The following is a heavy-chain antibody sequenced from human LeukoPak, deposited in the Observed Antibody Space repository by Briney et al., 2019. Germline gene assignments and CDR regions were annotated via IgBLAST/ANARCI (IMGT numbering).Heavy chain of an antibody. CDR3: ARHAELSRYSGSEVDY. CDR2: IYSGGSI. V-gene: IGHV3-66*04. J-gene: IGHJ4*02. D-gene: IGHD1-26*01. Sequence: GGSLILSCAASGFTVSSNYMSWVRQAPGKGLEWLPVIYSGGSIYYADSVKGRFTISRDNSKNTLYLQMNSLRAEDTAVYYCARHAELSRYSGSEVDYWGQGTLVTVSS. CDR1: GFTVSSNY.